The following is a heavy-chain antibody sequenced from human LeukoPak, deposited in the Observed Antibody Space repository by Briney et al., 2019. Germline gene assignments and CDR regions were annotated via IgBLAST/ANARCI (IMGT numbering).Heavy chain of an antibody. CDR3: ARDDYGASITFDY. D-gene: IGHD4-17*01. J-gene: IGHJ4*02. CDR2: IKQDGSEK. Sequence: GGSLRLSCAASGFTFSSFWMRWVRQAPGKGLELVANIKQDGSEKYYVDSVQGRFTISRDNAKNSLYLQMNSLRAEDTAVYYCARDDYGASITFDYWGQGTLVTVSS. V-gene: IGHV3-7*01. CDR1: GFTFSSFW.